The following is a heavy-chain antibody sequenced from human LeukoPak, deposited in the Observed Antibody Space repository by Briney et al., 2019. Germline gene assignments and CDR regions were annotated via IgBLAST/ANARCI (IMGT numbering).Heavy chain of an antibody. CDR3: ARWAPNYYDSSGYPL. J-gene: IGHJ4*02. V-gene: IGHV3-53*01. D-gene: IGHD3-22*01. Sequence: GGSLRLSCAASGFTVSSNYMSWVRQAPGKGLEWASVIYSGGSTYYADSVKSRFTISRNNPKNTLYLQMNSLRAEDTAVYYCARWAPNYYDSSGYPLWGQGTLVTVSS. CDR2: IYSGGST. CDR1: GFTVSSNY.